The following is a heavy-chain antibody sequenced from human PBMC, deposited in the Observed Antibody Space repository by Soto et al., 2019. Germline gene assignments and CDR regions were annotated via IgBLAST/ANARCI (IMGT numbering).Heavy chain of an antibody. CDR1: GFTFNIYA. Sequence: GGSLRLSCAASGFTFNIYALHWVRQAPGKGLEWVAVISLDRTKKYYSDSVKGRFTISRDNLKNTLYLQMNNLRVEDAALYFCAREDDYGYRYINYGLDVWGQGTTVTVSS. CDR3: AREDDYGYRYINYGLDV. D-gene: IGHD4-17*01. V-gene: IGHV3-30-3*01. CDR2: ISLDRTKK. J-gene: IGHJ6*02.